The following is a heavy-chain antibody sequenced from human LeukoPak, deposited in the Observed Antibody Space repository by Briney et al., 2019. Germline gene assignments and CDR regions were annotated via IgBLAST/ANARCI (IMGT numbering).Heavy chain of an antibody. Sequence: GGSLRLSCAPSGFTFSIYDTIWVPQAPGKGRECVSPLSAGGGSTYDADSVKGRFTVSRDNSKNSLYLQMNSLRTEDTALLSWSHGGLLGGGGLYWGGGGTPVTVSS. CDR1: GFTFSIYD. D-gene: IGHD3-16*01. J-gene: IGHJ4*02. CDR3: SHGGLLGGGGLYW. V-gene: IGHV3-23*01. CDR2: LSAGGGST.